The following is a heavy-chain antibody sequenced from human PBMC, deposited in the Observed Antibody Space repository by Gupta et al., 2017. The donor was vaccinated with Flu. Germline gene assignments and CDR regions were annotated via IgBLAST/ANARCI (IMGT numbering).Heavy chain of an antibody. CDR3: ARGNTLVRGNIITYNYYFDH. V-gene: IGHV1-2*02. D-gene: IGHD3-10*01. CDR2: INPKSGGT. J-gene: IGHJ4*02. Sequence: QVQLVQSGAEVKKPGASVKVSCKASGYTFTDYYIHWVRQAPGQGLEWMGWINPKSGGTKYAQKFQGGVTMTRDTSITTAYMELSRLKSDDTAVYYCARGNTLVRGNIITYNYYFDHWGQGTLVTASS. CDR1: GYTFTDYY.